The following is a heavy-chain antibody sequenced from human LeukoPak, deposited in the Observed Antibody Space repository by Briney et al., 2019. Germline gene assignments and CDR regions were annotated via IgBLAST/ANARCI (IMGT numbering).Heavy chain of an antibody. CDR3: ARDRPNYYGSDGHYYRRDGDY. CDR1: GFTFSIYA. Sequence: GXSLRLSCAASGFTFSIYAMRWVRQAPGKGLQWVSSITSRGESTLYVDSVKGRFTITRDNSENTLYLQMHSLRAEDTAVYYCARDRPNYYGSDGHYYRRDGDYWGRGTLVSVSS. CDR2: ITSRGEST. D-gene: IGHD3-22*01. J-gene: IGHJ4*02. V-gene: IGHV3-23*01.